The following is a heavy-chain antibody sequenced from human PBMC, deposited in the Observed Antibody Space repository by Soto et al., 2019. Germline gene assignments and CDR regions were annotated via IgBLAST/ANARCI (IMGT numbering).Heavy chain of an antibody. CDR3: ARHVVVTAIHLAYFQH. V-gene: IGHV1-69*01. J-gene: IGHJ1*01. CDR1: GGTFSSYA. Sequence: QVQLVQSGAEVKKPGSSVKVSCKASGGTFSSYAISWVRQAPGQGLEWMGGIIPIFGTANYAQKFQGRVTITADESTSKAYMELSSLRSEDTAVYYCARHVVVTAIHLAYFQHWGQGTLVTVSS. D-gene: IGHD2-21*02. CDR2: IIPIFGTA.